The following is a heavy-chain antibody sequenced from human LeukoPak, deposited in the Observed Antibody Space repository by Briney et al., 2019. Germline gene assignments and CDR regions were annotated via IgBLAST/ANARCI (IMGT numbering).Heavy chain of an antibody. CDR2: IYYTGTT. Sequence: SETLSLTCTVSGDSISSYYWTWIRQPPGKGLECIGYIYYTGTTNYSPSLKSRVTISIDTPKKQFSLKLSSVTAADTAVYYCARVGAYYDILTGYYNNAFDIWGQGTMVTVSS. CDR3: ARVGAYYDILTGYYNNAFDI. D-gene: IGHD3-9*01. J-gene: IGHJ3*02. CDR1: GDSISSYY. V-gene: IGHV4-59*01.